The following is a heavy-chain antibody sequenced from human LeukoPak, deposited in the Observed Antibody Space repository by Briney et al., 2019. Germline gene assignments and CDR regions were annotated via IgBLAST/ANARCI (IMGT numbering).Heavy chain of an antibody. CDR2: IRSKAYGGTT. V-gene: IGHV3-49*04. J-gene: IGHJ4*02. Sequence: PGGSLRLSCTASGFTFGDYAMSWVRQAPGKGLEWVGFIRSKAYGGTTEYAASVKGRFTISRDDSKSIAYLEMNNLKTEDTAVYYCTRRFCSGGSCRGYFDYWGQGTLVTVSS. CDR1: GFTFGDYA. D-gene: IGHD2-15*01. CDR3: TRRFCSGGSCRGYFDY.